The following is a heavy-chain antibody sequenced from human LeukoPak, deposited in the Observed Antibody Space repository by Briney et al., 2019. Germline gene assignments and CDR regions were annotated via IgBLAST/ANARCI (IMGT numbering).Heavy chain of an antibody. CDR3: VQDSYAISSSGSTFAF. V-gene: IGHV3-9*03. D-gene: IGHD2-2*01. Sequence: PGRSLRLSCTVSGVIFEGYAMHWGRQVPGKGLEGVSSITSNSGYGAYADSVKGRCSISRDNAKNSLYLQMNSLRPEDMAVYYCVQDSYAISSSGSTFAFWGQGTLVTVSS. CDR1: GVIFEGYA. CDR2: ITSNSGYG. J-gene: IGHJ4*02.